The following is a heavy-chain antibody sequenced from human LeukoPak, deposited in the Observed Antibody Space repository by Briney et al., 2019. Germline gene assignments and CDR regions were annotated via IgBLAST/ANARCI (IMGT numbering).Heavy chain of an antibody. Sequence: ASVTVSCKASGYTFTGYYMHWVRQAPGQGLEWMGWINPNSGGTNYAQKFQGRVTMTRDTSISTAYMELSRLRSDDTAVYYCARGSGSYPSFYMDVWGKGTTVTISS. CDR2: INPNSGGT. V-gene: IGHV1-2*02. CDR3: ARGSGSYPSFYMDV. J-gene: IGHJ6*03. CDR1: GYTFTGYY. D-gene: IGHD3-10*01.